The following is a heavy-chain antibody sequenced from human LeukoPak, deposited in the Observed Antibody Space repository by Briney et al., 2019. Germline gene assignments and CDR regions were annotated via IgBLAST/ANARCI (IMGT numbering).Heavy chain of an antibody. D-gene: IGHD3-10*01. Sequence: SETLSLTCTVSGGSISRTNYYWGWIRQPPGKELEWIGTIYYSGSTYYKPSLKSRVTISVDTSKNQFSLKLSSVTAADTAVYYCARRIRGVNDAFDIWGQGTMVTVSS. CDR1: GGSISRTNYY. V-gene: IGHV4-39*07. CDR2: IYYSGST. J-gene: IGHJ3*02. CDR3: ARRIRGVNDAFDI.